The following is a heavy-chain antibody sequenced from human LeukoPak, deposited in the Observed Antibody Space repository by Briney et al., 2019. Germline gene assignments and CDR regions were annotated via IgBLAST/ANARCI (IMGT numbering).Heavy chain of an antibody. CDR2: IYYSGST. Sequence: PSETLSLTCIVSGGSISSYYWSWIRQPPGKGLEWIGYIYYSGSTYYNPSLKSRVTISVDTSKNQFSLKLSSVTAADTAVYYCARAAQVHCGGDCYQPFFDYWGQGTLVTVSS. CDR3: ARAAQVHCGGDCYQPFFDY. CDR1: GGSISSYY. J-gene: IGHJ4*02. D-gene: IGHD2-21*02. V-gene: IGHV4-59*08.